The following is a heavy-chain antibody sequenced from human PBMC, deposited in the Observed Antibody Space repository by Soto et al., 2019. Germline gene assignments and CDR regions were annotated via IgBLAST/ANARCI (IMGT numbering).Heavy chain of an antibody. Sequence: EVQLLESGGGLVQPGGSLRVSCAASGFTFSIYAMSWVRQAPGKGLEWVSAICGHGCSTYYEDSVKGRFTIFRDNSQPTLYSRRNSLSAADKVVYYCTKVRPPYSSGLYRFSAYWGQGALVTVSS. CDR3: TKVRPPYSSGLYRFSAY. CDR1: GFTFSIYA. CDR2: ICGHGCST. D-gene: IGHD6-19*01. V-gene: IGHV3-23*01. J-gene: IGHJ4*02.